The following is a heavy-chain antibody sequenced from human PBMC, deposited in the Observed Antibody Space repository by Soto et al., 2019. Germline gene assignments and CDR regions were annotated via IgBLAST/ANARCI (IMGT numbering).Heavy chain of an antibody. J-gene: IGHJ4*02. Sequence: GASVKVSCKASGGTFSSYAISWVRQAPGQGLEWMGGIIPIFGTANYAQKFQGRVTITADESTSTAYMELSSLRSEDTAVYYCARDRVYDILPNRGGDYWGQGTLVTVSS. D-gene: IGHD3-9*01. V-gene: IGHV1-69*13. CDR1: GGTFSSYA. CDR2: IIPIFGTA. CDR3: ARDRVYDILPNRGGDY.